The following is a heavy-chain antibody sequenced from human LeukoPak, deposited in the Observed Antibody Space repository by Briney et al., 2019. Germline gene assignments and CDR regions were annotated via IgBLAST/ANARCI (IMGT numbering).Heavy chain of an antibody. J-gene: IGHJ6*02. V-gene: IGHV1-8*01. CDR3: ARDGTRGSYSSRYYGMDV. D-gene: IGHD1-26*01. CDR2: MNPNSGNT. Sequence: GASVKVSCKASGYTFTSYDINWVRQATGQGLEWMGWMNPNSGNTGYAQKFQGRVTMTTDTSTSTAYMELRSLRSDDTAVYYCARDGTRGSYSSRYYGMDVWGQGTTVTVSS. CDR1: GYTFTSYD.